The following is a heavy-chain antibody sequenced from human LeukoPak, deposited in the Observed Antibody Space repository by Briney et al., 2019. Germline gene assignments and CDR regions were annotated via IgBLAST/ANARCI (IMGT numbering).Heavy chain of an antibody. CDR3: ARDQDDGKAVAVDY. J-gene: IGHJ4*02. CDR1: GFTSSDYY. Sequence: PGGALRLSCAASGFTSSDYYMSWILQAPGKALEWVSYISSSGSTIYYADSVKGRFTISRDNAKNSLYLQMNSLRAEDTAVYYCARDQDDGKAVAVDYWGQGTLVTVSS. D-gene: IGHD6-19*01. CDR2: ISSSGSTI. V-gene: IGHV3-11*04.